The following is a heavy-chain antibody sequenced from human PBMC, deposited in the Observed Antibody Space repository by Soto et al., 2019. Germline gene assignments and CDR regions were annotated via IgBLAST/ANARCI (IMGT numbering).Heavy chain of an antibody. CDR3: ARESNGWLDV. V-gene: IGHV3-33*01. CDR2: IWYDGSYK. J-gene: IGHJ6*02. Sequence: PGGSLRLSCAASGFTFSSYAMHWVRQAPGKGLEWVAVIWYDGSYKYYADSVKGRFTISRDNSKNMLYLQMNSLRAEDTAVYYCARESNGWLDVWGQGTTVTVSS. D-gene: IGHD2-15*01. CDR1: GFTFSSYA.